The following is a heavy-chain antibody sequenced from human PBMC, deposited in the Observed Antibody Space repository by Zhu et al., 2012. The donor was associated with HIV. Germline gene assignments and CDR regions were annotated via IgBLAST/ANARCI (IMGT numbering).Heavy chain of an antibody. CDR1: GGSFSGFY. CDR2: INHSGIT. CDR3: ARPLISYDYSYLRAFDI. V-gene: IGHV4-34*02. D-gene: IGHD4-11*01. J-gene: IGHJ3*02. Sequence: QVHLQQWGAGLLKPSETLSLTCAVYGGSFSGFYWSWIRQTPGKGLEWVGEINHSGITKYNPSLKSRVIISIDLSKNQFSLKMNSVTAADTAVYYCARPLISYDYSYLRAFDIWGQGTMVTVSS.